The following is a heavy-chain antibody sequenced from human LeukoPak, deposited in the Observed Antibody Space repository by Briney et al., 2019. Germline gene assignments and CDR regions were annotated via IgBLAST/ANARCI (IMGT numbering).Heavy chain of an antibody. CDR3: TTELPFVEMATTWGYFDY. J-gene: IGHJ4*02. Sequence: GGSLRLSCAASGFTFSSYAMHWVRQAPGKGLEWVAVISYDGSNKYYADSVKGRFTISRDNSKNTLYLQMNSLRAEDTAVYYCTTELPFVEMATTWGYFDYWGQGTLVTVSS. CDR1: GFTFSSYA. D-gene: IGHD5-24*01. V-gene: IGHV3-30-3*01. CDR2: ISYDGSNK.